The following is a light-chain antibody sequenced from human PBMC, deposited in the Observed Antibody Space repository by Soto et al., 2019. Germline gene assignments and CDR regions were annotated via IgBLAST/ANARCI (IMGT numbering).Light chain of an antibody. V-gene: IGKV3-20*01. CDR2: GAS. CDR3: HQYGSSPSYT. CDR1: QSVSSSSY. J-gene: IGKJ2*01. Sequence: EIVLTQSPGTLSLSPGERATLSCRASQSVSSSSYLAWYQQKPGQAPRLLIYGASSRATGIPDRFSGSGSGTDFPLTISRLEPEDFAVYHCHQYGSSPSYTFGQGTKLEIK.